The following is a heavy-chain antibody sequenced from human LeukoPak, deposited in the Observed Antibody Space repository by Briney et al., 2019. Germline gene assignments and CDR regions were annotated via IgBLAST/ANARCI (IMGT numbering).Heavy chain of an antibody. Sequence: SETLSLTCTVSGGSISSGSYYWSWIRQPAGKGLEWIGRIYTSGSTYYNPSLKSRATISVDTSKNQFSLKLSSVTAADTAVYYCARQALLVRGVIIDDYWGQGTLVTVSS. J-gene: IGHJ4*02. CDR3: ARQALLVRGVIIDDY. D-gene: IGHD3-10*01. CDR1: GGSISSGSYY. V-gene: IGHV4-61*02. CDR2: IYTSGST.